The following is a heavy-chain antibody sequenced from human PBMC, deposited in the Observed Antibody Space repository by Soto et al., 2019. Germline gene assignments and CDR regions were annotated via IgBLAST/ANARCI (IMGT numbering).Heavy chain of an antibody. V-gene: IGHV4-34*01. J-gene: IGHJ5*02. D-gene: IGHD3-10*01. CDR1: GGSFSGYY. CDR3: ARAESGSITMVRGVIITRYNWFDP. CDR2: INHSGST. Sequence: SETLSLTCAVYGGSFSGYYWSWIRQPPGKGLEWIGEINHSGSTNYNPSLKSRVTISVDTSKNQFSLKLSSVTAADTAVYYCARAESGSITMVRGVIITRYNWFDPWGQGTLVTVSS.